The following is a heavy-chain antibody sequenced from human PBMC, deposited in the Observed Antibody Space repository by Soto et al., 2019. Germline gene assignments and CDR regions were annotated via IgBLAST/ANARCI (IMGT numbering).Heavy chain of an antibody. Sequence: PWWSTELSRAASGFTLRGYAIHGVRQAPGKGLEWVAFIACGGSNKHYADSVKGRFTISRDNSKNTLYLQMNSLRAEDTAVYYCARDTSPPTEAPYFDSWGQGTLVTVSS. V-gene: IGHV3-30-3*01. CDR1: GFTLRGYA. CDR3: ARDTSPPTEAPYFDS. J-gene: IGHJ4*02. CDR2: IACGGSNK. D-gene: IGHD4-17*01.